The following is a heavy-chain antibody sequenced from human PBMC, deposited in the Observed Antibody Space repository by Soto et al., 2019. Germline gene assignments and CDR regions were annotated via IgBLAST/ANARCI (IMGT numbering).Heavy chain of an antibody. Sequence: SVKVSCKASGGTFSSYAISWVRQAPGQGLEWMGGIIPIFGTANYAQKFQGRVTITADESTSTAYMELSSLRSEDTAVYYCARKEFTGYSSGWYYGYWGQGTLVTVSS. J-gene: IGHJ4*02. CDR1: GGTFSSYA. D-gene: IGHD6-19*01. CDR2: IIPIFGTA. V-gene: IGHV1-69*13. CDR3: ARKEFTGYSSGWYYGY.